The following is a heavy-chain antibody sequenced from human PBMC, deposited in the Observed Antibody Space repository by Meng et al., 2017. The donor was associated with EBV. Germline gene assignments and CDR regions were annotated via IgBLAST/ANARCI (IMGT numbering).Heavy chain of an antibody. D-gene: IGHD3-22*01. J-gene: IGHJ4*02. CDR3: ARDGRLYDTPSPFDY. V-gene: IGHV1-18*01. CDR1: GYNFTSYG. CDR2: ISAYNGNT. Sequence: QVQLVQSGAEVKKPGASGKVSCKASGYNFTSYGISWVRQAPGQGLEWMGWISAYNGNTNYAQKLQGRVTMTTDTSTSTAYMELRSLRSDDTAVYYCARDGRLYDTPSPFDYWGQGTLVTVSS.